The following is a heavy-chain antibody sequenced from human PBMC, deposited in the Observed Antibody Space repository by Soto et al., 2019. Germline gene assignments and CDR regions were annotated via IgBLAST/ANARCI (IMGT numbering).Heavy chain of an antibody. Sequence: PSETLSLTCSVSTGSMRTYYWTWIRQSPGKGREWIGQISHTGRTKYNPSLESRVTISVDTSRKQFSLKLTSVTAADTALYYCARDDTTGLFDFWGQGTLVTVS. D-gene: IGHD4-17*01. J-gene: IGHJ4*02. CDR3: ARDDTTGLFDF. CDR2: ISHTGRT. V-gene: IGHV4-59*01. CDR1: TGSMRTYY.